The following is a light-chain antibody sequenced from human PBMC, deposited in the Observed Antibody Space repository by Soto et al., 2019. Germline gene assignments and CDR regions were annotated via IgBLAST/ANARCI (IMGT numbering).Light chain of an antibody. CDR3: NSYTTSNTLV. Sequence: QSALTQPASVSGSPGQSITISCTGTSSDIGRYKYVSWYQQHPGQAPKLMIYDVSNRPSGVSYRFSGSKSGNTASLIISGLQAEDEADYYCNSYTTSNTLVFGGGTKLTVL. CDR1: SSDIGRYKY. V-gene: IGLV2-14*01. CDR2: DVS. J-gene: IGLJ3*02.